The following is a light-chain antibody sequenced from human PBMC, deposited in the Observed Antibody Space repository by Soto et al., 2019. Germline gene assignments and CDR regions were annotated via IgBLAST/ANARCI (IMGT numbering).Light chain of an antibody. CDR2: AVS. Sequence: QSALTQPASVSGSPGQSITISCSGTSSDIGSYNHVAWYQQFPGKSPKLMIYAVSDRPSGVSDRFSGSKSGITASLTISGLQTEDEADYYCISYTDRQSYIFGTGKTVNVL. V-gene: IGLV2-14*03. J-gene: IGLJ1*01. CDR1: SSDIGSYNH. CDR3: ISYTDRQSYI.